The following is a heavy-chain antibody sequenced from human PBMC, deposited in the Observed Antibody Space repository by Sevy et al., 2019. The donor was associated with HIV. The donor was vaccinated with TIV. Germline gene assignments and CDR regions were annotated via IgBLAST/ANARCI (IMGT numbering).Heavy chain of an antibody. CDR3: ARGGYYYDNAAYYALDS. Sequence: GESLKISCASTGFTFSNYAMHWVRQAPGKGMERVAIIWSDGAYQYHGHSVKGRFTISRDNSKNTLYLQMNNVRVEDTAVYYCARGGYYYDNAAYYALDSWGQGTLVTVSS. CDR1: GFTFSNYA. CDR2: IWSDGAYQ. V-gene: IGHV3-33*01. D-gene: IGHD3-22*01. J-gene: IGHJ4*02.